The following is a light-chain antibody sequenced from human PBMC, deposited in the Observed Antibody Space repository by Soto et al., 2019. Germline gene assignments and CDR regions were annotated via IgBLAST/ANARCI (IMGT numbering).Light chain of an antibody. J-gene: IGKJ5*01. Sequence: VLTQSPVTLSLSPGDRATLSCGASQSVSTYLAWYRQVPGQPPRLLIYDTTNRAAGIPPRFSGSRSGTDFTLTISSVEPEDFALYYCHQRNTFGQGTRLEIK. CDR1: QSVSTY. V-gene: IGKV3-11*01. CDR2: DTT. CDR3: HQRNT.